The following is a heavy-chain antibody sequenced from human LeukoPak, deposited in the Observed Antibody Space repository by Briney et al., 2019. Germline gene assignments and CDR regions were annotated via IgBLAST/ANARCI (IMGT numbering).Heavy chain of an antibody. CDR1: GFTFSAYW. D-gene: IGHD3-22*01. V-gene: IGHV3-7*01. J-gene: IGHJ4*02. CDR3: ARDPEYYSDSSFKDY. Sequence: PGGSLRLSCAASGFTFSAYWMSWVRQAPGKGLQWVANIKQDGSEKYYVGSVKGRFTISRDNVKNSLYLQMNNLRAEDTAVYYCARDPEYYSDSSFKDYWGQGTLVTVSS. CDR2: IKQDGSEK.